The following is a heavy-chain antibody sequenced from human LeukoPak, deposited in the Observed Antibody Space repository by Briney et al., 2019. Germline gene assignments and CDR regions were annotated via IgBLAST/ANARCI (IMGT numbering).Heavy chain of an antibody. D-gene: IGHD2-2*01. J-gene: IGHJ4*02. CDR3: ARIDCSSTSCYGLLIDY. V-gene: IGHV3-11*01. Sequence: PGGSLTLYCAASGFTFSDYYMIWLPQAPGKGLVGGSYISSSGRTIYYADSVKGRFTISRDNAKNSLYLQMNSLRAEDTAVYYCARIDCSSTSCYGLLIDYWGQGTLVTVSS. CDR1: GFTFSDYY. CDR2: ISSSGRTI.